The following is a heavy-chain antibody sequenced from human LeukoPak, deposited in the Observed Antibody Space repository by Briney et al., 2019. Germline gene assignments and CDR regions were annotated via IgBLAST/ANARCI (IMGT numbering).Heavy chain of an antibody. CDR2: ISGSGGST. V-gene: IGHV3-23*01. CDR3: AKGDYGDYVGWFDP. J-gene: IGHJ5*02. D-gene: IGHD4-17*01. Sequence: GGSLRLSCAASGFTFSSYAMSWVRPAPGKGLEWVSAISGSGGSTYYADSVKGRFTISRDNSKNTLYLQMNSLRAEDTAVYYCAKGDYGDYVGWFDPWGQGTLVTVSS. CDR1: GFTFSSYA.